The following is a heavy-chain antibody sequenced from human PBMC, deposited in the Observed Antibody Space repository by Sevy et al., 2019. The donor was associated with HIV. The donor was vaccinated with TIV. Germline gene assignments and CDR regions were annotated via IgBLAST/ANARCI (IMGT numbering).Heavy chain of an antibody. J-gene: IGHJ3*02. CDR3: ARGGSLGAFDI. CDR2: INTDGTIT. Sequence: EGSLRLSCAASGFTFSSYWMHWVRQAPGKGLVWVSRINTDGTITNNADSVQGRFTISRDNAKNTLYLQMNSLRVEDTAIYYCARGGSLGAFDIWGQGTMVTVSS. CDR1: GFTFSSYW. D-gene: IGHD1-26*01. V-gene: IGHV3-74*01.